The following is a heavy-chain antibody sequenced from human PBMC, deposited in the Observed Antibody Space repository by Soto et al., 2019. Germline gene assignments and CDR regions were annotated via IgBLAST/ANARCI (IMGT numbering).Heavy chain of an antibody. D-gene: IGHD7-27*01. CDR3: AKGAGEGYLGY. CDR2: INWNSGTM. Sequence: EVQLVESGGGLVQPGRSLRLSCAASGFTFDDSTMHWVRQPPGKGLEWVSGINWNSGTMEYADSVKGRFTISRDNAKNSLYLQMSSLRAEDTAFYYCAKGAGEGYLGYWGQGTLVSVSS. CDR1: GFTFDDST. J-gene: IGHJ4*02. V-gene: IGHV3-9*01.